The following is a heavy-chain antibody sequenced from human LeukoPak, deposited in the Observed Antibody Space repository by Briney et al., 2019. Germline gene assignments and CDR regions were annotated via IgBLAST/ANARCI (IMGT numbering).Heavy chain of an antibody. V-gene: IGHV4-39*07. CDR3: ARTSDYYGSGSYYNAYGMDV. J-gene: IGHJ6*02. Sequence: SETLSLTCTVSGGSISSSNHYWGWIRQPPGKGLEWIGSIYYSGSTNYNPSLKSRVTISVDTSKNQFSLKLSSVTAADTAVYYCARTSDYYGSGSYYNAYGMDVWGQGTTVTVSS. CDR2: IYYSGST. CDR1: GGSISSSNHY. D-gene: IGHD3-10*01.